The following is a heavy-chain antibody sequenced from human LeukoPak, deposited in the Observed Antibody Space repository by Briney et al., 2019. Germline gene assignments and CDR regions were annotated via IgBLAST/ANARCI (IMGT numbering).Heavy chain of an antibody. J-gene: IGHJ4*02. CDR3: ARDPSSGYFPFFDY. V-gene: IGHV3-11*04. D-gene: IGHD3-22*01. Sequence: PGGSLRLSCAASGFTFSDYYMSWIRQAPGKGLEWVSYISSSGSTIYYADSVKGRFTISRDNAKNSLYLQMNSLRAEDTAVYYCARDPSSGYFPFFDYWGQGTLVTVSS. CDR2: ISSSGSTI. CDR1: GFTFSDYY.